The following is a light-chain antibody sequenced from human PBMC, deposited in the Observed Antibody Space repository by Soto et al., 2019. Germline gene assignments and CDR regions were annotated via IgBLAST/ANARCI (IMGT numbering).Light chain of an antibody. CDR3: QQYGSSLWT. J-gene: IGKJ1*01. CDR2: GAS. Sequence: PGERATLSCRASQSVSSSYLAWYQQKPGQGPRLLIYGASNRATGIPDRFSGSGSGTDFTLTISRLEPEDFAVYYCQQYGSSLWTFGQGTKVEIK. CDR1: QSVSSSY. V-gene: IGKV3-20*01.